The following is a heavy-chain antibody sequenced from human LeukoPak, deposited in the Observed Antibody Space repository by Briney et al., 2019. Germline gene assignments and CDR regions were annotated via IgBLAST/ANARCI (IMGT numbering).Heavy chain of an antibody. Sequence: NPGGSLRLSCAASGFTFSSYSMNWVRQAPGKGLEWVSSISSSSSYIYYADSVKGRFTISRDNAKTSLYLQMNSLRAEDTAVYYCARDEGVAVAGSFDYWGQGTLVTVSS. CDR3: ARDEGVAVAGSFDY. CDR2: ISSSSSYI. D-gene: IGHD6-19*01. CDR1: GFTFSSYS. V-gene: IGHV3-21*01. J-gene: IGHJ4*02.